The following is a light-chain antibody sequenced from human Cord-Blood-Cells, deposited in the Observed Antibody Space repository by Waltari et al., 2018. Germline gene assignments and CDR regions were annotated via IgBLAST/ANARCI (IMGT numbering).Light chain of an antibody. V-gene: IGKV3-15*01. CDR3: QKYNNWWT. CDR1: QSVSSN. CDR2: GAS. J-gene: IGKJ1*01. Sequence: EIVMTQSPATLSVSPGERATHTCRASQSVSSNLAWYQQKPGQAPRLIIYGASSRATGIPARFSGSGPGTEFTLAISSMQSEDFAVYYCQKYNNWWTFGQGTKVEIK.